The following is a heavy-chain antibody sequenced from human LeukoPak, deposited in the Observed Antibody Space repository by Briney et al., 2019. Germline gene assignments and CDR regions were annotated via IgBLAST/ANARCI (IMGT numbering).Heavy chain of an antibody. CDR3: AKDPFVAHDYGSGSYYNVDDAFDI. J-gene: IGHJ3*02. CDR2: IRYDGSNK. V-gene: IGHV3-30*02. Sequence: PGGSLRLSCAASGFTFSSYGMHWVRQAPGKGLEWVAFIRYDGSNKYYADSVKGRFTISRDNSKNTLYLQMNSLRAEDTAVYYCAKDPFVAHDYGSGSYYNVDDAFDIWGQGTMVTVSS. D-gene: IGHD3-10*01. CDR1: GFTFSSYG.